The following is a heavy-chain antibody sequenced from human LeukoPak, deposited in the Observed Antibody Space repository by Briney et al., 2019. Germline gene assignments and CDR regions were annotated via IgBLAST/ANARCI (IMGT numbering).Heavy chain of an antibody. CDR2: ISAYNGNT. J-gene: IGHJ5*02. Sequence: ASVKVSCKASGYTFTSYDINWVRQAPGQGLEWMGWISAYNGNTNYAQKLQGRVTMTTDTSTSTAYMELRSLRSDDTAVYYCARDEGIAAAGTDFDPWGQGTLVTVSS. CDR3: ARDEGIAAAGTDFDP. CDR1: GYTFTSYD. V-gene: IGHV1-18*01. D-gene: IGHD6-13*01.